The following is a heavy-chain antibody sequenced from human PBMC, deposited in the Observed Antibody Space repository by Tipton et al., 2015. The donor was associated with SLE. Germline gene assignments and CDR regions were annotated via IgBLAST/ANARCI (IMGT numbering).Heavy chain of an antibody. CDR1: GGSISTSYYY. J-gene: IGHJ6*03. CDR2: AYYGGDA. Sequence: TLSLTCNVSGGSISTSYYYWGWVRQPPGKGLEWIGSAYYGGDAHYNPSLRSRVTMSVDMSKSQVSLKLRSATAADTAVYFCARVRVLGHIGTDYHYYMDVWGNGTTVTVSS. V-gene: IGHV4-39*07. D-gene: IGHD3-16*02. CDR3: ARVRVLGHIGTDYHYYMDV.